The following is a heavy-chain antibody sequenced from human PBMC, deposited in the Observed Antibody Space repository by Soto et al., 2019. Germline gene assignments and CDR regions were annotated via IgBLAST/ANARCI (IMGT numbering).Heavy chain of an antibody. CDR2: IYIGGSA. CDR3: VRVKGGYYTFDY. J-gene: IGHJ4*02. D-gene: IGHD3-22*01. CDR1: GDSVNSGGDP. Sequence: PSETLSLTCAVSGDSVNSGGDPWGWIRQPPGKGLEWIGYIYIGGSAYYNPSLRSRVTMSVDRARNQFSLNLTSVTAADTAVYYCVRVKGGYYTFDYWGQGTLVTVSS. V-gene: IGHV4-30-2*01.